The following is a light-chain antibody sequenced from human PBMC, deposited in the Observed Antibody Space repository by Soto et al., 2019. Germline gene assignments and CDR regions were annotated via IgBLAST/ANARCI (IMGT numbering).Light chain of an antibody. CDR1: SSNIGSNY. V-gene: IGLV1-47*02. CDR2: SNN. J-gene: IGLJ2*01. CDR3: AAWDDSLSAVV. Sequence: QSVLTQPPSASGTPGQRVTISCSGSSSNIGSNYVYWYQQLPGTAPKLIIYSNNQWPSGVPDRFSGSKSDTSASLAISGLRSEDEAEYYCAAWDDSLSAVVFGGGTKLTVL.